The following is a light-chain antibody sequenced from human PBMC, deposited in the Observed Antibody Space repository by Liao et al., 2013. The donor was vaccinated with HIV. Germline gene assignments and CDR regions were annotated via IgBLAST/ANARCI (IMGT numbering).Light chain of an antibody. CDR3: QAWDSSTVV. Sequence: SYVLTQPPSVSVAPGKTARITCGGNNIGSKSVHWYQQKPGQAPVLVIYYDGDRPSGIPARFSGSNSGNTATLTISGTQAMDEADYYCQAWDSSTVVFGGGTKLTVL. CDR1: NIGSKS. V-gene: IGLV3-21*01. CDR2: YDG. J-gene: IGLJ2*01.